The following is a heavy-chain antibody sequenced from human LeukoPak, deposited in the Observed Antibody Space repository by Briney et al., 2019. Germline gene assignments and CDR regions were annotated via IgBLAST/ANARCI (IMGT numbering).Heavy chain of an antibody. CDR3: AISTKSSGAFDI. V-gene: IGHV3-21*01. Sequence: GGSLRLSCAVSGFTFSIYSMNWVRHAPGKGLEWVSSIRSSSSYIYYTDSVKGRFTVSRDNAQNSLYLQMNSERAEDTAVYYCAISTKSSGAFDIWGQGTMVTVSS. J-gene: IGHJ3*02. D-gene: IGHD1-26*01. CDR1: GFTFSIYS. CDR2: IRSSSSYI.